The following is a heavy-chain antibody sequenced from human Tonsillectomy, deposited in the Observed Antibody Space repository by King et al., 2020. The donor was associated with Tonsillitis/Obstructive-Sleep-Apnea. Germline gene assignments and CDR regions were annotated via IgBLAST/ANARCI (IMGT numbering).Heavy chain of an antibody. CDR1: GGSISSGNW. V-gene: IGHV4-4*02. J-gene: IGHJ5*02. Sequence: VQLQESGQGLVKPSGTLSLTCAVSGGSISSGNWWRWVRQPPGKGLEWIGEIYHSGSTNYNPSLKSRVTISIDKSKNQFSLKLNSVTAADTAVYYCARGMTTSDSNWFDPWGQGTLVTVSS. CDR2: IYHSGST. D-gene: IGHD1-1*01. CDR3: ARGMTTSDSNWFDP.